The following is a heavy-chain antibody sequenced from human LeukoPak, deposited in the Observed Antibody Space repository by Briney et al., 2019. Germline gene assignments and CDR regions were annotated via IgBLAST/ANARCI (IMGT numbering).Heavy chain of an antibody. J-gene: IGHJ6*03. V-gene: IGHV4-31*03. CDR3: ARVDSPREPYYMDV. CDR1: GGSISSGGYY. Sequence: SETLSLTCTVSGGSISSGGYYWSWIRQHPGKGLEWIGYIYYSGSTYYNPSLKSRVTISVDTSKNQFSLKLSPVTAADTAVYYCARVDSPREPYYMDVWGKGTTVTVSS. D-gene: IGHD1-14*01. CDR2: IYYSGST.